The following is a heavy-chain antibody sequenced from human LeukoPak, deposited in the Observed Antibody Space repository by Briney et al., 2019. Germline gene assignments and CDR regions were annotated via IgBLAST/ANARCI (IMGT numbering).Heavy chain of an antibody. D-gene: IGHD3-22*01. CDR2: IRYDGSNK. J-gene: IGHJ4*02. Sequence: GRSLRLSCATSGFTFSSYGMHWVRQAPGKGLEWVAFIRYDGSNKYYSDSVKGRFTISRDNSKNTLYLQMNSLRAEDTAVYYCAKDTYYYDSSGDGTFDYWGQGTLVTVSS. V-gene: IGHV3-30*02. CDR1: GFTFSSYG. CDR3: AKDTYYYDSSGDGTFDY.